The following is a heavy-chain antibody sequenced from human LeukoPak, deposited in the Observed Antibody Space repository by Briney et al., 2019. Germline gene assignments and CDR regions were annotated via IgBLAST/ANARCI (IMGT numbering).Heavy chain of an antibody. D-gene: IGHD4-17*01. V-gene: IGHV4-34*01. CDR3: ARDGVRSMDI. Sequence: SETLSLTCAVYGGSFSGYYWSWIRQPPGKGLEWIGEINHSGSTNYNPSLKSRVTISVDTSKNQFSLKLSSVTAADTAVYYCARDGVRSMDIWGQGTTVTVSS. CDR1: GGSFSGYY. J-gene: IGHJ6*02. CDR2: INHSGST.